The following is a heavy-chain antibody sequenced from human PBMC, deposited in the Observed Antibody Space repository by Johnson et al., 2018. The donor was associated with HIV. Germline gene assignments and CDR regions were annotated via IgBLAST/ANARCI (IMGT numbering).Heavy chain of an antibody. CDR1: GFTFSSYG. V-gene: IGHV3-33*06. Sequence: QVQLVESWGGVVQPGRSLRLSCAASGFTFSSYGMHWVRQAPGKGLEWVAVIWFDGSNKYYADSVKGLFTISRDNSKNTLYLQMNSLRAEDTAVYYCAKDQYGSSGRYAFDIWGQGTMVTVSS. J-gene: IGHJ3*02. CDR2: IWFDGSNK. D-gene: IGHD3-10*01. CDR3: AKDQYGSSGRYAFDI.